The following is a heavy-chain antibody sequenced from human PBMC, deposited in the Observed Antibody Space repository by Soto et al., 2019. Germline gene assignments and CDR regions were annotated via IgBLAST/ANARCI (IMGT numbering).Heavy chain of an antibody. J-gene: IGHJ5*02. CDR1: GGSISSSSYY. D-gene: IGHD3-22*01. CDR2: IYYSGST. V-gene: IGHV4-39*01. CDR3: ARPHAGDYDSSGYFPQGTWFDP. Sequence: SETLSLTCTVSGGSISSSSYYWGWIRQPPGKGLEWIGSIYYSGSTYYNPSLKSRVTISVDTSKNQFSLKLSSVTAADTAVYYCARPHAGDYDSSGYFPQGTWFDPWGQGTLVTVSS.